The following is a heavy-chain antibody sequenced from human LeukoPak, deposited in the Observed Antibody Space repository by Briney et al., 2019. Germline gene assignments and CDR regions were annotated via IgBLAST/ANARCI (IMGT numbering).Heavy chain of an antibody. J-gene: IGHJ4*02. V-gene: IGHV3-53*05. Sequence: GGSLRLSCAASGFTFCTYYMSWGLQAPGEGREWVSGIYGGGNSYYAESVTGRFTISRDNSRNTLHLQMNSLRGEDTAVYYCARELTVGATIDYWGQGTLVTVSS. CDR2: IYGGGNS. CDR3: ARELTVGATIDY. D-gene: IGHD1-26*01. CDR1: GFTFCTYY.